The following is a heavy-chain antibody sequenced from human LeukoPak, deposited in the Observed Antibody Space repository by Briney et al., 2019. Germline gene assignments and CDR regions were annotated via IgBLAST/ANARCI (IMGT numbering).Heavy chain of an antibody. J-gene: IGHJ6*03. CDR2: INTDGSST. CDR3: ARAVYYYYMDV. V-gene: IGHV3-74*01. CDR1: GFTFSSYW. Sequence: GGSLRLSCAASGFTFSSYWMHWVLQAPGKGLVWVSRINTDGSSTSYADSVKGRFTISRDNAQNTLYLQMNSLRAEDTAVYYCARAVYYYYMDVWGKGTTVTVSS.